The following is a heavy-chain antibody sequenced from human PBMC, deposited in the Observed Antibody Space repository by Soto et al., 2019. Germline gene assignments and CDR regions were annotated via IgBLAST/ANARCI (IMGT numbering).Heavy chain of an antibody. CDR1: GGSISSSSYY. Sequence: SETLSLTCTVSGGSISSSSYYWGWIRQPPGKGLEWIGSIYYSGSTYYNPSLKSRVTISVDTSKNQFSLKLSSVTAADTAVYYCARLTAKVSTNYFDYWGQGTLVTVS. CDR2: IYYSGST. J-gene: IGHJ4*02. V-gene: IGHV4-39*01. D-gene: IGHD4-17*01. CDR3: ARLTAKVSTNYFDY.